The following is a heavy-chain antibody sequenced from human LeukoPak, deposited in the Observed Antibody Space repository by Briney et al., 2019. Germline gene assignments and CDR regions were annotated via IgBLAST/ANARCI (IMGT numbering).Heavy chain of an antibody. V-gene: IGHV4-59*08. Sequence: SETLSLTCTVSGGSISSYYWSWIRQPPGKGLEWIGYIYYSGSTNYNPSLKSRVTISVDTSKNQFSLKLSSVTAADTAVYYCARHGSSVVPAAIHWFDRWGQGTLVTVSS. J-gene: IGHJ5*02. CDR2: IYYSGST. CDR3: ARHGSSVVPAAIHWFDR. CDR1: GGSISSYY. D-gene: IGHD2-2*02.